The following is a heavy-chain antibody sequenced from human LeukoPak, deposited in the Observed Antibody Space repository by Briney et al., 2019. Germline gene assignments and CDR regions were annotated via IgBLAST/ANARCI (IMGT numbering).Heavy chain of an antibody. J-gene: IGHJ4*02. D-gene: IGHD5-18*01. CDR2: ISAYNGNT. CDR3: ARAGEGGYSYGPFDY. V-gene: IGHV1-18*01. CDR1: GYTFTSYG. Sequence: GASVTVSCTASGYTFTSYGISWVRQAPGQGLEWMGWISAYNGNTNYAQKLQGRVSMTTDTSTSTAYMELRSLRSDDTAVYYCARAGEGGYSYGPFDYWGQGTLVTVSS.